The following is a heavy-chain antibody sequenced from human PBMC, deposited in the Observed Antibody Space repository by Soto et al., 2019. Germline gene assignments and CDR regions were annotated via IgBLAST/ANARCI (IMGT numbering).Heavy chain of an antibody. J-gene: IGHJ3*02. D-gene: IGHD3-22*01. Sequence: QVQLVESGGGVVQPGRSLRLSCAASGFTFSSYAMHWVRQAPGKGLEGVAVISYDGSNKYYADTVKGRFTISRDNSRYTQYLQKNSLRAEDTAVYYCASADDMDYYDSSGLFRQTLEDAFDMWGQGTMVTVSS. V-gene: IGHV3-30-3*01. CDR2: ISYDGSNK. CDR3: ASADDMDYYDSSGLFRQTLEDAFDM. CDR1: GFTFSSYA.